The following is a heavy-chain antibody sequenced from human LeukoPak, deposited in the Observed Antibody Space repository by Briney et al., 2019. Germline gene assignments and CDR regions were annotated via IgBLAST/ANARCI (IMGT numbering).Heavy chain of an antibody. V-gene: IGHV1-69*13. J-gene: IGHJ4*02. CDR2: IIPIFGTA. D-gene: IGHD2-15*01. CDR1: GGTLSSYA. CDR3: ARETDEVGDFDY. Sequence: SVKVSCKASGGTLSSYAISWVRQAPGQGLEWMGGIIPIFGTANYAQKFQGRVTITADESTSTAYMELSSLRSEDTAVYYCARETDEVGDFDYWGQGTLVTVSS.